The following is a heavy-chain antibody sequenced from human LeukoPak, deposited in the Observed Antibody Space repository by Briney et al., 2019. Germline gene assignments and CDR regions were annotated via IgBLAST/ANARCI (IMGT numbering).Heavy chain of an antibody. CDR1: GYTFTGYY. D-gene: IGHD6-13*01. J-gene: IGHJ4*02. CDR2: INPNSGGT. V-gene: IGHV1-2*02. Sequence: ASVKVSCKAFGYTFTGYYMHWVRQAPGQGLEWMGWINPNSGGTNYAQKFPGRVTMTRDTFISAAYMELSRLRSDDTAVYYCARDNIAAAGIDYWGQGTLVTVSS. CDR3: ARDNIAAAGIDY.